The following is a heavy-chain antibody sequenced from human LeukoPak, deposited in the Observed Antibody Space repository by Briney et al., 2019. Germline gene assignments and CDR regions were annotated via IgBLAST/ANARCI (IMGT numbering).Heavy chain of an antibody. CDR1: GFTLSSYA. Sequence: LPGGSLRLSCAASGFTLSSYAMSWVRQGPGKGLEWASAISVSGNTYHADSVKGRFTISRDSSKNTLYLQMNSLRAEDAAVYYCAKAPVTTCSGAYCYPFDYWGQGTLVTVSS. CDR2: ISVSGNT. D-gene: IGHD2-15*01. CDR3: AKAPVTTCSGAYCYPFDY. J-gene: IGHJ4*02. V-gene: IGHV3-23*01.